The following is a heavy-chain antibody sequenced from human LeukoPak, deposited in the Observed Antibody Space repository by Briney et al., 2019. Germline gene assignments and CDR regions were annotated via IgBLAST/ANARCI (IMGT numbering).Heavy chain of an antibody. D-gene: IGHD3-22*01. J-gene: IGHJ3*02. CDR1: GFTFSSYW. Sequence: GGSLRLSCAASGFTFSSYWMSWVRQAPGKGLEWVANIKQDGSEKYYVDYLKGRFTISRDNARNSLYLQMNSLRAEDTAVYYCASSITMIDAFDIWGQGTMVTVSS. CDR3: ASSITMIDAFDI. V-gene: IGHV3-7*01. CDR2: IKQDGSEK.